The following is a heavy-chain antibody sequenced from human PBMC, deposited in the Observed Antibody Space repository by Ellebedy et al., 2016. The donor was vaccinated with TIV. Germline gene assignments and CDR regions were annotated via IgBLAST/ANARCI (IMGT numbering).Heavy chain of an antibody. CDR2: IKQDGSEK. Sequence: GESLKISXAASGFTFSSYWMQWVRQAPGKGLEWVANIKQDGSEKYYVDSVKGRFTISRDNAKNSLYLQMNSLRAEDTAVYYCAKEGIGAATGYWGQGTLVTVSS. D-gene: IGHD6-13*01. CDR1: GFTFSSYW. V-gene: IGHV3-7*01. J-gene: IGHJ4*02. CDR3: AKEGIGAATGY.